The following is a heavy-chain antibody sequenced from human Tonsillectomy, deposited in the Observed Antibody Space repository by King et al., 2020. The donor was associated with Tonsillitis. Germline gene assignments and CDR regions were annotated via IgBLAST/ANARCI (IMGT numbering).Heavy chain of an antibody. D-gene: IGHD3-22*01. CDR1: GFTFSSYW. CDR2: IKQDGSEK. Sequence: EVQLVESGGGLVQPGGSLRLSCAASGFTFSSYWMSWVRQAPGKGLEWVANIKQDGSEKYYVDSVKGRFTISRDNAKNSLYLQMNSLRAEDTAVYYCARKGAYDSSGYYSPLDYWGQGTLVTVSS. CDR3: ARKGAYDSSGYYSPLDY. J-gene: IGHJ4*02. V-gene: IGHV3-7*01.